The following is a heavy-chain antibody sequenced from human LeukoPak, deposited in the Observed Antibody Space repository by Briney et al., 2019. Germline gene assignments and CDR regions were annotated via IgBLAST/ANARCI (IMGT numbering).Heavy chain of an antibody. Sequence: PGRSLRLSCAASGFTFSIYWMSWVRQAPGKGLEWVANIKQDGSEKYYVDSVKGRFTISRDNAKSSLFLQMNSLRAEDTAVYYCATYYYYYMDVWGKGTTVTVSS. CDR3: ATYYYYYMDV. V-gene: IGHV3-7*01. CDR2: IKQDGSEK. J-gene: IGHJ6*03. CDR1: GFTFSIYW.